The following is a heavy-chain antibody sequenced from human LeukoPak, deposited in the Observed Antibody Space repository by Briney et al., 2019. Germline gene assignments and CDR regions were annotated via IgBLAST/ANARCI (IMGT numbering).Heavy chain of an antibody. CDR1: GFTFSSYG. J-gene: IGHJ4*02. Sequence: PGGSLRLSCAASGFTFSSYGMHWVRQAPGKGLEWVAFIRYDGSNKYYADSVKGRFTISRDNSKNTLYLQMNSLRAEDTAVYYCAKESGNYDILTGYYTLGHFDYWGQGTLVTVSS. CDR2: IRYDGSNK. V-gene: IGHV3-30*02. D-gene: IGHD3-9*01. CDR3: AKESGNYDILTGYYTLGHFDY.